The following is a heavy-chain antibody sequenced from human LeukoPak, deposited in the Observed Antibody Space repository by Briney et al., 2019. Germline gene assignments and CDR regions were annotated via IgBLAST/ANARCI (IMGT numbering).Heavy chain of an antibody. CDR1: GFTFSSYS. CDR3: AREDGYSYGDDY. J-gene: IGHJ4*02. D-gene: IGHD5-18*01. Sequence: GGSLRLSCAASGFTFSSYSMNWVRQAPGKGLEWVSSISSSSNYIYYADSVKGRFTISRDNAKNSLYLQMNSLRAEDTAVYYCAREDGYSYGDDYWGQGTLVTVSS. V-gene: IGHV3-21*01. CDR2: ISSSSNYI.